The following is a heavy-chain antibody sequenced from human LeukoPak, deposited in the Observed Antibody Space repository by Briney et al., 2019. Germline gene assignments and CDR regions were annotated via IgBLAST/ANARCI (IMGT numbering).Heavy chain of an antibody. J-gene: IGHJ4*02. CDR3: ARVDIGAAYYDGLCYFDY. CDR2: IIPIFGTA. V-gene: IGHV1-69*13. CDR1: GGTFSSYA. Sequence: ASVKVSCKASGGTFSSYAISWVRQAPGQGLEWMGGIIPIFGTANYAQKFQGRVTITADESTSTAYMELSSLRSEDTAVYYCARVDIGAAYYDGLCYFDYWGQGTLVTVSS. D-gene: IGHD3-22*01.